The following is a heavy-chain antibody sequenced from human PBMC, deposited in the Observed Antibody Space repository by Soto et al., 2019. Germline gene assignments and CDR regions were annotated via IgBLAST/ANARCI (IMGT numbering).Heavy chain of an antibody. CDR1: GFSVSATS. CDR2: MHRGGTT. CDR3: ARVNTTLVDHFDC. J-gene: IGHJ4*02. D-gene: IGHD5-18*01. V-gene: IGHV3-53*01. Sequence: GGSLRLSCVVSGFSVSATSIFWVRQATGKGLEWVSLMHRGGTTDNADSVKGRFTTSRDKSKNTLYLHMNGLRVENTAVYYCARVNTTLVDHFDCWGQGTLVTVSS.